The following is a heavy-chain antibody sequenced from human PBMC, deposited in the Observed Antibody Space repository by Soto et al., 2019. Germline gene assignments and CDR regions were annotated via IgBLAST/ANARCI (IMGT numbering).Heavy chain of an antibody. V-gene: IGHV1-69*13. CDR2: IIPIFGTA. CDR1: GGTFSSYA. Sequence: SVKVSCKASGGTFSSYAISWVRQAPGQGLEWLGGIIPIFGTANYAQKFQGRVTITADESTSTAYMELSSLRSEDTAVYYCARDRYCSGGSCYSNWFDPWGQGTLVTVSS. J-gene: IGHJ5*02. D-gene: IGHD2-15*01. CDR3: ARDRYCSGGSCYSNWFDP.